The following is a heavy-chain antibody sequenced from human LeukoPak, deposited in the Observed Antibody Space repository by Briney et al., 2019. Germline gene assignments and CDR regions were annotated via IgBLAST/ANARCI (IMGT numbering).Heavy chain of an antibody. Sequence: SETLSLTCTVSGGSISSSSYYWGWIRQPPGKGLDWIGSIYYSGSTYYNPSLKSRVTISVDTSKNQFSLKLSSVTAADTAVYYCARELRRGGGFRRYYFDYWGQGTLVTVSS. J-gene: IGHJ4*02. CDR2: IYYSGST. CDR3: ARELRRGGGFRRYYFDY. D-gene: IGHD2-15*01. V-gene: IGHV4-39*07. CDR1: GGSISSSSYY.